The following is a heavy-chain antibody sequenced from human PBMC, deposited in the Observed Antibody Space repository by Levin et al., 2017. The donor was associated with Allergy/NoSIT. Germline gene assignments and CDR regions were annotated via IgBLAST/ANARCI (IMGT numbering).Heavy chain of an antibody. D-gene: IGHD6-19*01. CDR3: AREEGGQWLVLEAFDY. CDR2: INPSGGST. J-gene: IGHJ4*02. Sequence: PAASVKVSCKASGYTFTSYYMHWVRQAPGQGLEWMGIINPSGGSTSYAQKFQGRVTMTRDTSTSTVYMELSRLISEDTAVYYCAREEGGQWLVLEAFDYWGQGTLVTVSS. V-gene: IGHV1-46*01. CDR1: GYTFTSYY.